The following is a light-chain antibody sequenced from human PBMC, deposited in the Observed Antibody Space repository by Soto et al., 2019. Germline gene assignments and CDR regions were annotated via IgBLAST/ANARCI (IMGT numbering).Light chain of an antibody. CDR3: QQYNSFPRT. CDR1: QSINNW. V-gene: IGKV1-5*01. J-gene: IGKJ1*01. Sequence: DIQMTQSPSTLSASVGDRVTITCRASQSINNWLAWYQQKPGEAPKLLIYHASSLQSGVPSRFSGSGSVTEFTLTISSQQPDDFATYYCQQYNSFPRTFGQGTKVEIK. CDR2: HAS.